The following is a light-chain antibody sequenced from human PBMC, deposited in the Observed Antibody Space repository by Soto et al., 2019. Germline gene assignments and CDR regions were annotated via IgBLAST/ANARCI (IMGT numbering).Light chain of an antibody. Sequence: SYELTQPPSVSVAPGKTARITCGGNNIGSKSVHWYKKKPGQEPVLVIYYDSDRPSGIPERFSGSNSGNTATLTISRVEAGDAADYYCQVWDSNSDHPVFGGGTKLTVL. V-gene: IGLV3-21*04. J-gene: IGLJ3*02. CDR1: NIGSKS. CDR3: QVWDSNSDHPV. CDR2: YDS.